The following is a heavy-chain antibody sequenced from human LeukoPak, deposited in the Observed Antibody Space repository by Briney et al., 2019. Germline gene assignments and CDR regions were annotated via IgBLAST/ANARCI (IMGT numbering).Heavy chain of an antibody. D-gene: IGHD2-15*01. J-gene: IGHJ6*02. Sequence: GGSLRLSCAASGFTFSSYSMNWVRQAPGKGLEWVSSISSSSSYIYYADSVKGRFTISRDNVKNSLYLQMNSLRAEDTAVYYCARDRDCSGGSCYSVYYYGMDVWGQGTTVTVSS. V-gene: IGHV3-21*01. CDR3: ARDRDCSGGSCYSVYYYGMDV. CDR1: GFTFSSYS. CDR2: ISSSSSYI.